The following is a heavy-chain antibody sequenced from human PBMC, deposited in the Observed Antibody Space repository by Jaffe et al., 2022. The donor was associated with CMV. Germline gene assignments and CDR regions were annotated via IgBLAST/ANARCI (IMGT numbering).Heavy chain of an antibody. CDR1: GFTFSSYA. J-gene: IGHJ6*03. CDR2: ISSNGGST. Sequence: EVQLVESGGGLVQPGGSLRLSCAASGFTFSSYAMHWVRQAPGKGLEYVSAISSNGGSTYYANSVKGRFTISRDNSKNTLYLQMGSLRAEDMAVYYCARGAAFCGGDCSPPGLYYYYYMDVWGKGTTVTVSS. CDR3: ARGAAFCGGDCSPPGLYYYYYMDV. D-gene: IGHD2-21*02. V-gene: IGHV3-64*01.